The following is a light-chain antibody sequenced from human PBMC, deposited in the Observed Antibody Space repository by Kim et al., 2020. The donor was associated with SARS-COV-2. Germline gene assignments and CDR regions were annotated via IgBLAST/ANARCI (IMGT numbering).Light chain of an antibody. J-gene: IGKJ1*01. Sequence: SASVGDRVTITCRASQRISSWLAWYQQKPGKAPKRLIYKASSLESGVPSRFSGSGSGTEFTLTISSLQPDDFATYYCQQYNSYWTFGQGTKVDIK. CDR1: QRISSW. V-gene: IGKV1-5*03. CDR2: KAS. CDR3: QQYNSYWT.